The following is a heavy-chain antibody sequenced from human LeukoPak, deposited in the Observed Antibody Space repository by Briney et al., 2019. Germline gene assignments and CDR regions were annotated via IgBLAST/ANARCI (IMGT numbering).Heavy chain of an antibody. Sequence: PSETLSLTCTVSGGSISSYYWSWIRQPPGQGLEWIGYIYYRGSTNYNPFLKSRVTMSVDTSKNQFSLRLSSVTAADTAVHYCARYASGSYFDYWGQGTLVTVSS. CDR1: GGSISSYY. CDR2: IYYRGST. J-gene: IGHJ4*02. CDR3: ARYASGSYFDY. V-gene: IGHV4-59*08. D-gene: IGHD1-26*01.